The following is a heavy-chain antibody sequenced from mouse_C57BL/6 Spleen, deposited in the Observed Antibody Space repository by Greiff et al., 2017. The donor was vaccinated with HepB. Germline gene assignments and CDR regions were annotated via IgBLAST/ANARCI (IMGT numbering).Heavy chain of an antibody. CDR2: IRLKSDNYAT. J-gene: IGHJ3*01. CDR1: GFTFSNYW. CDR3: TGPEAWFAY. Sequence: EVKVVESGGGLVQPGGSMKLSCVASGFTFSNYWMNWVRQSPEKGLEWVAQIRLKSDNYATHYAESVKGRFTISRDDSKSSVYLQMNNLRAEDTGIYYCTGPEAWFAYWGQGTLVTVSA. V-gene: IGHV6-3*01.